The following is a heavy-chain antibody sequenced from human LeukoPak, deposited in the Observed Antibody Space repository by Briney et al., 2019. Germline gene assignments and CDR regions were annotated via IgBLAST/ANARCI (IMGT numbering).Heavy chain of an antibody. Sequence: GGSLRLSCAASGFTFSSYGMPWVRQAPGKGLEWVAVISYDGSNKYYADSVKGRFTISRDNSKNTLYLQMNSLRAEDTAVYYCAKDRHTYDSSGYHDYWGQGTLVTVSS. CDR1: GFTFSSYG. J-gene: IGHJ4*02. V-gene: IGHV3-30*18. CDR2: ISYDGSNK. CDR3: AKDRHTYDSSGYHDY. D-gene: IGHD3-22*01.